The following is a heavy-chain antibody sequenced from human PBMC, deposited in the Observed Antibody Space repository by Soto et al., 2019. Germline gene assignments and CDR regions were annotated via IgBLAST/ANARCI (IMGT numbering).Heavy chain of an antibody. D-gene: IGHD6-19*01. CDR1: GGSISSYY. J-gene: IGHJ3*02. Sequence: QVQLQESGPGLVKPSETLSLTCTVSGGSISSYYWSWIRQPPGKGLEWIGYIYYSGSTNYNPSLKSRVTISVDTSKNQFSLKLRSVTAADTAVYYCARASSGWRKGAFDIWGQGTMVTVSS. CDR2: IYYSGST. V-gene: IGHV4-59*01. CDR3: ARASSGWRKGAFDI.